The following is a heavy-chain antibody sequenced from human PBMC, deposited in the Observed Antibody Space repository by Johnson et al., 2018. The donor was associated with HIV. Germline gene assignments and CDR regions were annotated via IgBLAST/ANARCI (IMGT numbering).Heavy chain of an antibody. J-gene: IGHJ3*02. D-gene: IGHD2/OR15-2a*01. CDR2: ISYDGSKR. Sequence: VQLVESGGGVVQPGRSLRLSCAASGFIFSGFGLHWVRQAPGKGLEWGAVISYDGSKRNYADSVKGRFTISRDSSKNTLYLQMNSLRAEDTAVYYCARAEGEYDAFDIWGQGTMVTVSS. V-gene: IGHV3-30*04. CDR3: ARAEGEYDAFDI. CDR1: GFIFSGFG.